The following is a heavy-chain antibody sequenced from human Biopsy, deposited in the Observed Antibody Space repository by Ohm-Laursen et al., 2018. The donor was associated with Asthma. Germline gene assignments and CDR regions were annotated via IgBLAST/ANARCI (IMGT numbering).Heavy chain of an antibody. D-gene: IGHD5-24*01. CDR2: ISPFTGDT. CDR1: GDSFSNYA. V-gene: IGHV1-18*01. J-gene: IGHJ4*02. CDR3: ARHPYNFGGFDY. Sequence: APVKVSCKASGDSFSNYAISWVRQAPGQGLEWMGWISPFTGDTHFGQKFQGRVTMTTDTSTDTAYMELRSLRSDDTAVYYCARHPYNFGGFDYWGQGSLVLASS.